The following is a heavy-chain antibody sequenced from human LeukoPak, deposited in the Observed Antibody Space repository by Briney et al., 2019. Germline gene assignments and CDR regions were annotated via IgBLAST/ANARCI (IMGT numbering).Heavy chain of an antibody. CDR3: ARLYYDSSGYNQICYFDY. D-gene: IGHD3-22*01. V-gene: IGHV4-39*01. Sequence: SETLSLTCTVSGGSISSSSYYWGWIRQPPGKGLEWIGSIYYSGSTYYNPSLKSRATISVDTSKNQFSLNLSSVTAADTAVYYCARLYYDSSGYNQICYFDYWGQGTLVTVSS. CDR2: IYYSGST. J-gene: IGHJ4*02. CDR1: GGSISSSSYY.